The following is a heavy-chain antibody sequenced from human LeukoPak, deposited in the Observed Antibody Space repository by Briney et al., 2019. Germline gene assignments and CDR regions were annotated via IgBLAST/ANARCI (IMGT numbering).Heavy chain of an antibody. D-gene: IGHD5-18*01. Sequence: GGSLRLSCAASGFTFRNYAMSWVRQAPGKGLEWVSAISGSGDSTSYADSVMGRFTVSRDKSKNTLYLQMNSLRAEDTAVYYCAKAEGLQLWLGSDYWGQGTLVTVSS. V-gene: IGHV3-23*01. CDR2: ISGSGDST. CDR3: AKAEGLQLWLGSDY. J-gene: IGHJ4*02. CDR1: GFTFRNYA.